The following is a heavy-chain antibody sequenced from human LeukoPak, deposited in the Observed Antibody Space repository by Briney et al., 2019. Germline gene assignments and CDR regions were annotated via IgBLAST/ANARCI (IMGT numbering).Heavy chain of an antibody. D-gene: IGHD3-22*01. V-gene: IGHV3-21*01. Sequence: GGSLRLSCAASGFTFSSYSMIWVRQAPGKGLEWVSFISSTGGHIYYADSVKGRFTISRDNAKSSLFLQMNRLRAEDTAVYYCARGRGNYYDSSSFYYYYMDVWCRGTTVTVAS. CDR3: ARGRGNYYDSSSFYYYYMDV. J-gene: IGHJ6*03. CDR1: GFTFSSYS. CDR2: ISSTGGHI.